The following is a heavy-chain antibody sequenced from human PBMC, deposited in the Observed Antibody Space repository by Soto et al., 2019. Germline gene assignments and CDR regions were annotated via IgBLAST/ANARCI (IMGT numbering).Heavy chain of an antibody. CDR3: ARGNDFWSGYYYFDY. Sequence: TSETLSLTCTVSGGSVSSGSYYWSWIRQPPGKGLEWIGYIYYSGSTNYNPSLKSRVTISVDTSKNQFSLKLSSVTAADTAVYYCARGNDFWSGYYYFDYWGQGTLVTVS. V-gene: IGHV4-61*01. CDR1: GGSVSSGSYY. CDR2: IYYSGST. D-gene: IGHD3-3*01. J-gene: IGHJ4*02.